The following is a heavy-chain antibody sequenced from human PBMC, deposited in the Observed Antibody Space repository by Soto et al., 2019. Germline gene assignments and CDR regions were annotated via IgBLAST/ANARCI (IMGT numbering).Heavy chain of an antibody. CDR1: GGSISSYY. Sequence: QVQLQESGPGLVKPSETLSLTCTVSGGSISSYYWSWLRQPPGKGLEWIGYIYYSGSTNYSPSLKSRVTRSVDTSKNQFSLNLSSVTAADTAVYYCAREGVSSSWYYYYALDVWGQGTTVTVSS. CDR2: IYYSGST. J-gene: IGHJ6*02. V-gene: IGHV4-59*01. CDR3: AREGVSSSWYYYYALDV. D-gene: IGHD6-13*01.